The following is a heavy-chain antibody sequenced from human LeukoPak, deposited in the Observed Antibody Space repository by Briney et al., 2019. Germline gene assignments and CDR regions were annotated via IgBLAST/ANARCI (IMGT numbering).Heavy chain of an antibody. V-gene: IGHV1-18*01. D-gene: IGHD1-7*01. Sequence: ASVKVSCNASGYTFTSYDINWVRQATGQGLEWMGWISAYNGNTNYAQKLQGRVTMTTDTSTSTAYMELRSLRSDDTAVYYCARDRTTYDYWGQGTLVTVSS. CDR1: GYTFTSYD. CDR3: ARDRTTYDY. CDR2: ISAYNGNT. J-gene: IGHJ4*02.